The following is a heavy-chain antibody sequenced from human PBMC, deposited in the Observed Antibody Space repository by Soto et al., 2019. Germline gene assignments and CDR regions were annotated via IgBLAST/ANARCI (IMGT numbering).Heavy chain of an antibody. CDR3: ARQGFGVLRGLVDV. J-gene: IGHJ6*02. D-gene: IGHD3-3*01. CDR1: AGSITYINNHY. Sequence: SETLSLTCTVSAGSITYINNHYCSWFRQPPGKGLEWIGYISDIAYTSYNPTLKGRVSISVDTSKKQFTLTLTSATAANKAVNYCARQGFGVLRGLVDVWGQGTRVTVS. CDR2: ISDIAYT. V-gene: IGHV4-61*05.